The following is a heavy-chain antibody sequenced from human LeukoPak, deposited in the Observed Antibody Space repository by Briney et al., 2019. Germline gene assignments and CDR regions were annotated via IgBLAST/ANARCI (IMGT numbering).Heavy chain of an antibody. J-gene: IGHJ4*02. CDR2: IYPGDSDT. Sequence: GESLEISWKGSGYSFTTYWIAWVRQMPGQGLEWMGIIYPGDSDTRYSPSFQGQVTISADKSISTAYLQLSSLKDSDTAMYCCARLASSYFYRWGQGTLVTVSS. V-gene: IGHV5-51*01. D-gene: IGHD6-6*01. CDR1: GYSFTTYW. CDR3: ARLASSYFYR.